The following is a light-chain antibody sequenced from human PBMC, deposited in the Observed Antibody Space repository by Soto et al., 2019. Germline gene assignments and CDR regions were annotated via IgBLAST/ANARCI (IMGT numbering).Light chain of an antibody. CDR2: DAS. CDR3: QQRSDWPRIT. J-gene: IGKJ5*01. CDR1: QSVRRY. V-gene: IGKV3-11*01. Sequence: EIVLTQSPATLSLSPGERATLSCRASQSVRRYLAWYQQKPGQAPRLLIYDASNRATGIPVRFSGSGSGTDFTLTISSLEPEDFAVYFCQQRSDWPRITFXQGTRLEIK.